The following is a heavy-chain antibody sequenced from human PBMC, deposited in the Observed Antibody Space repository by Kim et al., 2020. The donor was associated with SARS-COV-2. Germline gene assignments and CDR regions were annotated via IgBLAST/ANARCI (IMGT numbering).Heavy chain of an antibody. CDR1: GYTFTSYG. Sequence: ASVKVSCKASGYTFTSYGISWVRQAPGQGLEWMGWISAYNGNTNYAQKLQGRVTITTDTSTSTAYMELRSLRSDDTAVYYCARDQGLDSSSGYRRGYPGFADYWGQGTLVTVSS. V-gene: IGHV1-18*01. D-gene: IGHD6-13*01. CDR3: ARDQGLDSSSGYRRGYPGFADY. CDR2: ISAYNGNT. J-gene: IGHJ4*02.